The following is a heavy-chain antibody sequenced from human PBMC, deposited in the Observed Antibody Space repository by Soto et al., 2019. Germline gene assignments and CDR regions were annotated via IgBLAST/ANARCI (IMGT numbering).Heavy chain of an antibody. V-gene: IGHV4-39*01. Sequence: SETLSLTCTVSGCSISSRIYYWVWIRQPPGKGLEWSGSIYYSGSTSYNPSLKSRVTISVETSKNQFSLKLSSVTAADTAVYYCARMEEGLTGTRQRGAFDIWGQGTMVTVSS. D-gene: IGHD1-20*01. CDR2: IYYSGST. CDR1: GCSISSRIYY. CDR3: ARMEEGLTGTRQRGAFDI. J-gene: IGHJ3*02.